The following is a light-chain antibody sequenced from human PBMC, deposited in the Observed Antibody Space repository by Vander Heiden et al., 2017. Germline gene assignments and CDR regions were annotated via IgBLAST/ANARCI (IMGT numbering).Light chain of an antibody. CDR2: KDS. CDR1: ELPKQY. J-gene: IGLJ1*01. Sequence: SYELTQPSSVSGSPGPTARIPCSGDELPKQYAYWYQQKPGKAPVLVIYKDSERPSGIPERFSGSSSGTTVTLTISGVQAEDEADYYCQSSDTSGTYYVFGTGTKVTVL. V-gene: IGLV3-25*03. CDR3: QSSDTSGTYYV.